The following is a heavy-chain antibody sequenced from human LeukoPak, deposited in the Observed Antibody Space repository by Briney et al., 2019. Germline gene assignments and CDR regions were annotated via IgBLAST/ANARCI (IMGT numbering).Heavy chain of an antibody. CDR1: GGTFSSYA. Sequence: ASVTVSRKASGGTFSSYAISWVRQAPGQGLEWMGGIIPIFGTANYAQKFQGRVTITADESTSTAYMELSSLRSEDTAVYYCARVVIMGGLWVDYWGQGTLVTVSS. J-gene: IGHJ4*02. V-gene: IGHV1-69*13. D-gene: IGHD3-3*01. CDR3: ARVVIMGGLWVDY. CDR2: IIPIFGTA.